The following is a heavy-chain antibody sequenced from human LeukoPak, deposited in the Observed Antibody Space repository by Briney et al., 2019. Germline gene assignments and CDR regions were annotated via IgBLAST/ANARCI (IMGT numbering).Heavy chain of an antibody. J-gene: IGHJ4*02. CDR3: ARGSVEYSSGWNLRDGYF. Sequence: ASVTVSCKASGYTFTVYYMHWVRQAPGQGLEWMGWINPNSGGTNYAQKFQGRVTMTRDTSISTAYMELSRLRSDDTAVYYCARGSVEYSSGWNLRDGYFWGQGTLVTVSS. V-gene: IGHV1-2*02. D-gene: IGHD6-19*01. CDR1: GYTFTVYY. CDR2: INPNSGGT.